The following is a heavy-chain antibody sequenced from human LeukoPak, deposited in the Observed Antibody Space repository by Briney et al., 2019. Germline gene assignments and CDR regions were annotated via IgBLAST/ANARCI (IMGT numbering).Heavy chain of an antibody. Sequence: SETLSLTCSVSGGSISNYYWGWIRQPAGKGLEWIGRIYSSGSTNYNPSLKSRVTMSVDTSKNQFSLKLSSVTAADTAVYYCARDLGLKSMDYWGQGTQVSVSS. V-gene: IGHV4-4*07. CDR3: ARDLGLKSMDY. CDR1: GGSISNYY. CDR2: IYSSGST. J-gene: IGHJ4*02. D-gene: IGHD2/OR15-2a*01.